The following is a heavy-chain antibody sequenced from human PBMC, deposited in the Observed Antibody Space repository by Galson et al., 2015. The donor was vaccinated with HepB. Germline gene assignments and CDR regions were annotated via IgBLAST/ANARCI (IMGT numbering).Heavy chain of an antibody. CDR2: IYHSGST. Sequence: TLSLTCAVSGGSISSGGFSWNWIRQPPGKGLEWIGYIYHSGSTYYNPSLKSRVTISLDKSKNQISLRLTSVTAADTAVYYCARGALSGDLDYWGQGTLVTVSS. D-gene: IGHD4-17*01. CDR3: ARGALSGDLDY. CDR1: GGSISSGGFS. V-gene: IGHV4-30-2*01. J-gene: IGHJ4*02.